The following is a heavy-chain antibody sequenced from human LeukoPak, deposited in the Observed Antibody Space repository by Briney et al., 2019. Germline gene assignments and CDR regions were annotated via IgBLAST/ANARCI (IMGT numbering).Heavy chain of an antibody. Sequence: GASVKVSCKASGYTFTSYDINWVRQATGQGLEWMGWMNPNSGNTGYAQKFQGRVTMTRDTSISTAYMELSRLRSDDTAVYYCARVKGNTATTSALDYWGQGTLVTVSS. CDR2: MNPNSGNT. V-gene: IGHV1-8*01. D-gene: IGHD5-18*01. CDR3: ARVKGNTATTSALDY. CDR1: GYTFTSYD. J-gene: IGHJ4*02.